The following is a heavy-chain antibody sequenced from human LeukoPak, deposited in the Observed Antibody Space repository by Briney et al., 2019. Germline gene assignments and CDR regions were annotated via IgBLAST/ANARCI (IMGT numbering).Heavy chain of an antibody. D-gene: IGHD2-2*01. CDR1: GYTFTSYF. CDR3: ARDPTHCSSTSCRGNRMDY. J-gene: IGHJ4*02. Sequence: ASVKVSCKASGYTFTSYFMHWVRQAPGQGLEWMGIINPSRGSTNYAQKFQGRVTMTRDTSTSTVYMELSSLRSEDTAVYYCARDPTHCSSTSCRGNRMDYWGQGTLVTVSS. V-gene: IGHV1-46*01. CDR2: INPSRGST.